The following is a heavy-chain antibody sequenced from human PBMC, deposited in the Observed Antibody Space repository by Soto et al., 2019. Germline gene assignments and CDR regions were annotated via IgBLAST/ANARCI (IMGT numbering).Heavy chain of an antibody. V-gene: IGHV4-39*01. J-gene: IGHJ6*02. D-gene: IGHD3-3*01. Sequence: SETLSLTCTVSGGSISSSSYYWGWIRQPPGKGLEWIGSIYYSGSTYYNPSLKSRVTISVDTSKNQFSLKLSSVTAADTAVYYCARHGGWSAYYDFWSGYYTADGMDVWGQGTTVTVSS. CDR1: GGSISSSSYY. CDR3: ARHGGWSAYYDFWSGYYTADGMDV. CDR2: IYYSGST.